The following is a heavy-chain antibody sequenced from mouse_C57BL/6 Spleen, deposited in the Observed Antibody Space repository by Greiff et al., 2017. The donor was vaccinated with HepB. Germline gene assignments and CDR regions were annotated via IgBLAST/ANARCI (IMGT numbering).Heavy chain of an antibody. CDR1: GYTFTSYW. Sequence: QVQLQQPGAELVKPGASVKLSCKASGYTFTSYWMHWVKQRPGRGLEWIGMIHPNSGSTNYNEKFKSKATLTVDKSSSTAYMQLSSLTSEDSAVYYCEKELGHAMDYWGQGTSVTVSS. CDR3: EKELGHAMDY. V-gene: IGHV1-64*01. J-gene: IGHJ4*01. CDR2: IHPNSGST.